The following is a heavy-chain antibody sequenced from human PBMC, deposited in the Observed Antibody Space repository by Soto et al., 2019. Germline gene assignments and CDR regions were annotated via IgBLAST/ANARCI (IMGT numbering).Heavy chain of an antibody. V-gene: IGHV4-4*07. Sequence: PSETLSLTCTVSGGSIINYYWAWIRQPAGKGLEWVGRIYSSGSASYNPSLKSRLTMSVDTSKNQFTLKLGSVTAADTALYYCARQTTYSSSWFDFWGPGTLATVS. CDR1: GGSIINYY. CDR3: ARQTTYSSSWFDF. D-gene: IGHD6-13*01. J-gene: IGHJ5*01. CDR2: IYSSGSA.